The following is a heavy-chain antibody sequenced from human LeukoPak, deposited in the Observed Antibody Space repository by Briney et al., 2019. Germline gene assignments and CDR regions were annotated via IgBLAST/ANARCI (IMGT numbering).Heavy chain of an antibody. CDR2: RRGDGTET. Sequence: GGPPSLPWPPPGSMFTSNWRSWVRLPPGKGLEWGAKRRGDGTETCYVDSGKGRFTISRDNAKSSLYLQMNSLRVEDTAVYYCAKEGRSLQTYWGQGTLVTVSS. D-gene: IGHD5-24*01. V-gene: IGHV3-7*03. J-gene: IGHJ4*02. CDR3: AKEGRSLQTY. CDR1: GSMFTSNW.